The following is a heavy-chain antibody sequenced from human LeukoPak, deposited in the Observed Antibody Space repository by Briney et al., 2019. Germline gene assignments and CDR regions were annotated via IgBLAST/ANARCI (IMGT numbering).Heavy chain of an antibody. V-gene: IGHV3-66*01. Sequence: GGSLRLSCAASGFTVSSNYMSWVRQAPGKGLEWVSVIYSGGSTYYADSVKGRFTISRDNSKNTLYLQMNSLRAEDTAVYYCASCTNGVCNAPSDYWGQGTLVTVSS. J-gene: IGHJ4*02. CDR3: ASCTNGVCNAPSDY. CDR1: GFTVSSNY. CDR2: IYSGGST. D-gene: IGHD2-8*01.